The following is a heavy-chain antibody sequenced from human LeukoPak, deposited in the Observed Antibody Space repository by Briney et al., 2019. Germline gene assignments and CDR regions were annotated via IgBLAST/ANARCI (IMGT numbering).Heavy chain of an antibody. CDR2: ISAYNGNT. Sequence: GASVKVSCKASGYTFTSYGISWVRQAPGQGLEWMGWISAYNGNTNYAQKLQGRVTMTTDTSTSTAYMELRSLRSDDTAVYHCASAEFGSSWYWFDPWGQGTLVTVSS. D-gene: IGHD6-13*01. CDR3: ASAEFGSSWYWFDP. CDR1: GYTFTSYG. V-gene: IGHV1-18*01. J-gene: IGHJ5*02.